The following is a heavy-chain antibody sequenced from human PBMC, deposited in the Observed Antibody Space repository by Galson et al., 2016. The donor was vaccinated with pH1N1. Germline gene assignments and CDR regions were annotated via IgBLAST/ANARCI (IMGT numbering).Heavy chain of an antibody. D-gene: IGHD6-13*01. J-gene: IGHJ4*02. CDR2: ISFTGGST. Sequence: SLRLSCAASGLTFSSYAMTWVRQAPGKGLEWVSFISFTGGSTYYADSVKGRFTISRDNSKKTLYLQMNSLRVEDTVVYYCAKDQHRSSSWWGYFENWGQGTLVTVSS. CDR3: AKDQHRSSSWWGYFEN. CDR1: GLTFSSYA. V-gene: IGHV3-23*01.